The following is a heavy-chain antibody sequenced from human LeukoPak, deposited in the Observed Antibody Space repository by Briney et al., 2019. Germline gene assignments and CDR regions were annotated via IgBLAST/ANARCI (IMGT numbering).Heavy chain of an antibody. Sequence: GESLKISCKGSGYSFTNYWIGWVRQMPGKGLEWMGIIYPGDSDTRYSPSFQGQVAISADKSISTAYLQWSSLKASDTAMYYCASSLDRYYFDYWGQGTLVTVSS. CDR1: GYSFTNYW. V-gene: IGHV5-51*01. CDR3: ASSLDRYYFDY. J-gene: IGHJ4*02. CDR2: IYPGDSDT. D-gene: IGHD3-9*01.